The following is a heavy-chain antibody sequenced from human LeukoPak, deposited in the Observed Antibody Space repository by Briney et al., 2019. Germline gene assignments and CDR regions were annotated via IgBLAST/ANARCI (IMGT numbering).Heavy chain of an antibody. CDR1: GFTFSNHA. D-gene: IGHD6-6*01. CDR2: INNDGSDT. J-gene: IGHJ5*02. V-gene: IGHV3-74*01. CDR3: ARDRPHNWFDP. Sequence: GGSLRLSCAASGFTFSNHAMSWVRQAPGKGLVWVSYINNDGSDTSYADSVKGRFTISRDNAKNTLYLQMNSLRAEDTAVYYCARDRPHNWFDPWGQGTLVTVSS.